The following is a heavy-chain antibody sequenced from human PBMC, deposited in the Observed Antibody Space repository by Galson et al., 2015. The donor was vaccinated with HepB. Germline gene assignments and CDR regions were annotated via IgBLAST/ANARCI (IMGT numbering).Heavy chain of an antibody. CDR3: ARGGYYYDTSGDQDAFDI. CDR1: GGSFSGYY. V-gene: IGHV4-34*01. J-gene: IGHJ3*02. CDR2: INHRGST. Sequence: SETLSLTCAVYGGSFSGYYWSWIRQSPGKGLEWIGEINHRGSTNCNPSLKSRVTISVDTSKNQFSLRLSSVTAADTAVYYCARGGYYYDTSGDQDAFDIWGQGTMVTVSS. D-gene: IGHD3-22*01.